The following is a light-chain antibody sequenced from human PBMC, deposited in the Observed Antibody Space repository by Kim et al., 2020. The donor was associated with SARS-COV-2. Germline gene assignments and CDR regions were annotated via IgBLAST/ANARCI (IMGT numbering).Light chain of an antibody. Sequence: ASVGARFPITCRASQSISDFLAWYQQKAGKAPKLLFYKAFILDGGVPSRFSGSGSGTEFTLTISSLQPDDFATYYCQQYSRYSRTFGGGTKVDIK. CDR1: QSISDF. CDR3: QQYSRYSRT. V-gene: IGKV1-5*03. CDR2: KAF. J-gene: IGKJ4*01.